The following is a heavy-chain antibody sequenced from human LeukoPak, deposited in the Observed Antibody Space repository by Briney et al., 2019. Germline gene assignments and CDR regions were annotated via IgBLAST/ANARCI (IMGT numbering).Heavy chain of an antibody. CDR2: IQYDGSNK. J-gene: IGHJ4*02. CDR1: GFTFSSYG. V-gene: IGHV3-30*02. Sequence: PGGSLRLSCAASGFTFSSYGMHWVRQSPGEGLEWVAFIQYDGSNKYYADSVKGRFTFSRDNSKNTLYLQMNSLRPEDTAVYYCVRCMKFGTYYFDYWGQGTLVTVSS. D-gene: IGHD2-8*01. CDR3: VRCMKFGTYYFDY.